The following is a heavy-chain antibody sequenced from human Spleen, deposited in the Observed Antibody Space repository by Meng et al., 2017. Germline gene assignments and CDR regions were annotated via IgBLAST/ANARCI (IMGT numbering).Heavy chain of an antibody. D-gene: IGHD1-26*01. Sequence: QVQLRESGPALVKPSETLSLTCAVSGDSITNHNWWAWVRQPPGKGLEWIGSIYYSGTTYFNPSLKSRVTISVDTSKNQFSLWLSSVTAPDTGVYYCARRRVGATEYWGQGTLVTVSS. CDR2: IYYSGTT. V-gene: IGHV4-39*01. CDR3: ARRRVGATEY. J-gene: IGHJ4*02. CDR1: GDSITNHNW.